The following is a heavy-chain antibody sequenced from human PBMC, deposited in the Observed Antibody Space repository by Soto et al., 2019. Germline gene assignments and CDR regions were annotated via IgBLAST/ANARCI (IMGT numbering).Heavy chain of an antibody. CDR3: ARGWFGPDV. D-gene: IGHD3-10*01. CDR2: IDNAGTDS. Sequence: EVQLVESGGGLDQPGGSLRLSCAASGFTFSGRSMHWVRQAPGKGLVWVSGIDNAGTDSTYADSVKGRFTSSRDNAKNTLYLHMNSLRVEDTAVYYCARGWFGPDVWGKGTTVTVSS. V-gene: IGHV3-74*01. J-gene: IGHJ6*04. CDR1: GFTFSGRS.